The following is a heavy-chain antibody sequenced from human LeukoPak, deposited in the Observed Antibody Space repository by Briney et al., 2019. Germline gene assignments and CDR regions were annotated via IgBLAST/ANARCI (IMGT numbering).Heavy chain of an antibody. J-gene: IGHJ3*02. Sequence: GGSLRLSCAASGFTFSDYSMTWIRQAPGKGLEWVSYISDSSTYTNYADSVEGRFTISRDNAKNSLFLQMNSLRAEDTAIYYCARSHIVVIPAAISGAFDIWGQGTIVTVSS. V-gene: IGHV3-11*03. D-gene: IGHD2-2*01. CDR3: ARSHIVVIPAAISGAFDI. CDR2: ISDSSTYT. CDR1: GFTFSDYS.